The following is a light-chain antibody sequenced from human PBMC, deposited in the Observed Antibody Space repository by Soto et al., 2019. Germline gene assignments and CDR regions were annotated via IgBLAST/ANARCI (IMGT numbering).Light chain of an antibody. CDR3: QQYNNFPLT. V-gene: IGKV3-15*01. CDR1: QSVNSY. CDR2: GAS. J-gene: IGKJ1*01. Sequence: DILMTQSPATLSVSPGERATLSCRASQSVNSYLAWYQQKPGQAPRLLIYGASTGASGVPARFSGSGSGTDFTLTISSLQSEDFAVYYCQQYNNFPLTFGQGTKVEIK.